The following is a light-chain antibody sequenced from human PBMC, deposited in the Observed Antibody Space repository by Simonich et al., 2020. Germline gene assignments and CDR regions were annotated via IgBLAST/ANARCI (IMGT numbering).Light chain of an antibody. Sequence: QSALTQPASVSGSPGQSITISCTGTSSDVGSYNLVSWYQQHPGKAPKLMIYEGIRPPSGVSTSFSGSKSGNTASLTISGLQAEDEADYYCCSYAGSSNWVFGGGTKLTVL. J-gene: IGLJ3*02. V-gene: IGLV2-23*01. CDR3: CSYAGSSNWV. CDR2: EGI. CDR1: SSDVGSYNL.